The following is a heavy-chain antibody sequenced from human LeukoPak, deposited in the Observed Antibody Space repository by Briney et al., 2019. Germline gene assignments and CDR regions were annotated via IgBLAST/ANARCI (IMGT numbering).Heavy chain of an antibody. CDR2: IIPIFGTA. CDR3: ARDHYYDSSGYYHGPSHAFDI. D-gene: IGHD3-22*01. CDR1: GGTFSSYA. V-gene: IGHV1-69*05. J-gene: IGHJ3*02. Sequence: ASVKVSCKASGGTFSSYAISWVRQAPGQGLEWMGGIIPIFGTANYAQKFQGRVTITTDESTSTAYMELSSLRSEDTAVYYCARDHYYDSSGYYHGPSHAFDIWGQGTMVTVSS.